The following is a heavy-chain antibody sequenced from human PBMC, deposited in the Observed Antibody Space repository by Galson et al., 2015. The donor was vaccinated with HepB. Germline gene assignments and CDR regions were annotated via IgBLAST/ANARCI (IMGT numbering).Heavy chain of an antibody. CDR1: GGTFSSYA. J-gene: IGHJ4*02. V-gene: IGHV1-69*06. D-gene: IGHD5-18*01. Sequence: SVKVSCKASGGTFSSYAISWVRQAPGQGLEWMGGIIPIFGTAHYAQKFQGRVTITADKSTSTAYMELSSLRSEDTAVYYCARPGDTAMPEYYFDYWGQGTLVTVSS. CDR2: IIPIFGTA. CDR3: ARPGDTAMPEYYFDY.